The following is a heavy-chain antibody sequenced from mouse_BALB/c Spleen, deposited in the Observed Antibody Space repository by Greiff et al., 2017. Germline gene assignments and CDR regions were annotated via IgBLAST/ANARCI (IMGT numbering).Heavy chain of an antibody. D-gene: IGHD2-1*01. CDR2: IWGDGST. Sequence: VKLMESGPGLVAPSQSLSITCTVSGFSLTGYGVNWVRQPPGKGLEWLGMIWGDGSTDYNSALKSRLSISKDNSKSQVFLKMNSLQTDDTVRCYCARLFLLGFFDYWGQGTTLTVSS. CDR1: GFSLTGYG. V-gene: IGHV2-6-7*01. J-gene: IGHJ2*01. CDR3: ARLFLLGFFDY.